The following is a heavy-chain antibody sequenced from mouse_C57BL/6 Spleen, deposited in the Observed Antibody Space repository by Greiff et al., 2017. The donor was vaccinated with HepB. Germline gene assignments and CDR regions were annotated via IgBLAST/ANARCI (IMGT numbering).Heavy chain of an antibody. J-gene: IGHJ4*01. CDR2: INPSSGYT. CDR3: AKFITTVVATGDAMDY. V-gene: IGHV1-7*01. D-gene: IGHD1-1*01. CDR1: GYTFTSYW. Sequence: VQGVESGAELAKPGASVKLSCKASGYTFTSYWMHWVKQRPGQGLEWIGYINPSSGYTKYNQKFKDKATLTADKSSSTAYMQLSSLTYEDSAVYYCAKFITTVVATGDAMDYWGQGTSVTVSS.